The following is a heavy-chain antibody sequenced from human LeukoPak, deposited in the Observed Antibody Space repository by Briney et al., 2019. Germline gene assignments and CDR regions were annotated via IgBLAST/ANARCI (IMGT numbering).Heavy chain of an antibody. CDR1: GVSISSSSYY. J-gene: IGHJ4*02. CDR2: IYYSGST. Sequence: PSETLSLTCNVSGVSISSSSYYWSWIRQPPGKGLEWIGYIYYSGSTNYNPSLKSRVTISVDTSKNQFSLKLSSVTAADTAVYYCARGLGGSYYPPHFDYWGQGTLVTVSS. V-gene: IGHV4-61*01. CDR3: ARGLGGSYYPPHFDY. D-gene: IGHD1-26*01.